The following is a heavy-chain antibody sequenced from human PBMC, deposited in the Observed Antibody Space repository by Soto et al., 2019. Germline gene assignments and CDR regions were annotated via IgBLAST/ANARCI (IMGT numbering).Heavy chain of an antibody. Sequence: QVQLVESGGGVVQPGRSLRLSCAASGFTFSSYGMHWVRQAPGKGLEWVAVISYDGSNKYYADSVKGRFTISRDNSKNTLYLQMNSLRAEDTAVYYCANGYDSSGYYYYWGQGTLVTVSS. D-gene: IGHD3-22*01. CDR3: ANGYDSSGYYYY. V-gene: IGHV3-30*18. CDR1: GFTFSSYG. J-gene: IGHJ4*02. CDR2: ISYDGSNK.